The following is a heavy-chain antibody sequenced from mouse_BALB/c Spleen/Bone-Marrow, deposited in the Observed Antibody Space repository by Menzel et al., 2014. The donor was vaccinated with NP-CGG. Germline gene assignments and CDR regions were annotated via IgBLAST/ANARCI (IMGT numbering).Heavy chain of an antibody. D-gene: IGHD1-1*01. CDR3: ARSGYYGSSYFDY. V-gene: IGHV1-20*02. J-gene: IGHJ2*01. CDR2: INPYNGDT. Sequence: VHVKQSGPELVKPGASVKISCKASGYSFTGYFMNWVMRSHGKSLEWIGRINPYNGDTFYNQKFKGKATLTVDKSSSTAHMELRSLASEDSAVYYCARSGYYGSSYFDYWGQGTTLTVSS. CDR1: GYSFTGYF.